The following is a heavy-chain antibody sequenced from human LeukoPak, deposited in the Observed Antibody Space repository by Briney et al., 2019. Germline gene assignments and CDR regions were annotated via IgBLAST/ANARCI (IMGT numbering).Heavy chain of an antibody. J-gene: IGHJ5*02. Sequence: PSETLSLTCTVSGGSISSGGYYWSWIRQHPGKGLEWIGYIYYSGSTYYNPSLKSRVTISVDTSKNQFSLKLSSVTAADTAVYYCARGPFHYSGSYYVDGNWFDPWGQGTLVTVSS. V-gene: IGHV4-31*03. CDR1: GGSISSGGYY. CDR2: IYYSGST. CDR3: ARGPFHYSGSYYVDGNWFDP. D-gene: IGHD1-26*01.